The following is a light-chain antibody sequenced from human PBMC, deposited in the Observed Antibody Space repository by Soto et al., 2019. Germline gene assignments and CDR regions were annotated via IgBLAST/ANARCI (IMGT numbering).Light chain of an antibody. CDR2: DSS. CDR3: QQRSDWPST. V-gene: IGKV3-11*01. CDR1: QSVCTY. Sequence: EIVLTQSPATLSLSPGERATLSCRASQSVCTYFAWYQQKPGQAPRLLIYDSSNRATGIPARFSGSGSGTDFTLTISSLEPDDFAVYYCQQRSDWPSTFGGGTKVEIK. J-gene: IGKJ4*01.